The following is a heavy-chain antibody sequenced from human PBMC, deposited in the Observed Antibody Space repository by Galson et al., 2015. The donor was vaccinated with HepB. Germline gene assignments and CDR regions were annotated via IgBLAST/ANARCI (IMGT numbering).Heavy chain of an antibody. CDR2: IKYDGSEK. Sequence: SLRLSCAASGFIFSSYWMTWVRQTPGKGLEWVANIKYDGSEKYYVDSVKGRFTISRDNAKNSLYLQMDSLRAEDTAVYYCSGDDTFNIWGQGIMVTVSS. J-gene: IGHJ3*02. V-gene: IGHV3-7*03. CDR1: GFIFSSYW. CDR3: SGDDTFNI.